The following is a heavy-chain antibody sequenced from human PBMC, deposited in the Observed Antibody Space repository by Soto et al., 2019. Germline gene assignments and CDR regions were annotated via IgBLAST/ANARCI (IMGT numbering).Heavy chain of an antibody. V-gene: IGHV3-30-3*01. D-gene: IGHD1-7*01. J-gene: IGHJ4*02. Sequence: GGSLRLSCTASEFSFSSYAMHWIRQSPGKGLEWVAVISFNGNSLHYADSVKDRFTISRDNSKSTLYLQMNNMRTEDTAVYYCVTYSWNYDISSGDSWGQGTLVTVSS. CDR1: EFSFSSYA. CDR3: VTYSWNYDISSGDS. CDR2: ISFNGNSL.